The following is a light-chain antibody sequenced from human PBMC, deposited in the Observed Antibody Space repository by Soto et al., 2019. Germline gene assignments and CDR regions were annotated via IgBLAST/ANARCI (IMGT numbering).Light chain of an antibody. V-gene: IGKV3-11*01. Sequence: IVLTQSPSTLSLSPGERATPSCRASQYITIYLAWYQQKPGQAPRLLIYDASNRATGIPARFSGSGSGTDFTLTISSLEPDDVAVYYCHQYDSWTFGQGTKVDIK. CDR3: HQYDSWT. CDR1: QYITIY. J-gene: IGKJ1*01. CDR2: DAS.